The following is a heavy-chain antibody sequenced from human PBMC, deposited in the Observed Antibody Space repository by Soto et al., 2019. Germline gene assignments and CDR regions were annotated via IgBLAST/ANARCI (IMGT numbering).Heavy chain of an antibody. J-gene: IGHJ6*02. CDR3: ARPTGSEYYYYGMDV. CDR2: IYPGDSDT. CDR1: GYSFTSYW. V-gene: IGHV5-51*01. Sequence: PGESLKISCKGSGYSFTSYWIGWVRQMPGKGLEWMGIIYPGDSDTRYSPSFQGQVTISADKSISTAYLQWSSLKASDTAMYYCARPTGSEYYYYGMDVWGQGTTVTVSS.